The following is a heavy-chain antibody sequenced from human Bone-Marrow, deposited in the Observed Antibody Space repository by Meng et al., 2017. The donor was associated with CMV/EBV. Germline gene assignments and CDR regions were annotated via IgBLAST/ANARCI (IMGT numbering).Heavy chain of an antibody. CDR3: ARAAHYSSSLHFDY. Sequence: ASGYTFTSYDINWVRQATGQGFEWMGWVSPNSGNTGYAPKFQGRVTMTGNTSISTAYMELSSLRSDDTAVYFCARAAHYSSSLHFDYWGQGALVTVSS. V-gene: IGHV1-8*01. D-gene: IGHD6-6*01. J-gene: IGHJ4*02. CDR1: GYTFTSYD. CDR2: VSPNSGNT.